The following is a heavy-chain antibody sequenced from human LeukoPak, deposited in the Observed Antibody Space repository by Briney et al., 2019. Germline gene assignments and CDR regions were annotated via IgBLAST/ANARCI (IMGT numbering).Heavy chain of an antibody. D-gene: IGHD2-2*01. CDR1: GYSFTSYW. J-gene: IGHJ3*02. CDR3: ARSYCSSTSCPHPGAFDI. CDR2: IYPGDSDT. V-gene: IGHV5-51*01. Sequence: GESLKISCKGSGYSFTSYWIGWVRQMPGKGLEWMGIIYPGDSDTRYSPSFQGQVTISADKFISTAYLQWSSLKASDTAMYYCARSYCSSTSCPHPGAFDIWGQGTMVTVSS.